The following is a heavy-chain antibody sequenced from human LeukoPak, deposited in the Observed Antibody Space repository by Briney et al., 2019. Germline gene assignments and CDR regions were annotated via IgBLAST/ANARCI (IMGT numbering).Heavy chain of an antibody. Sequence: SETLSLTCTVSGGSISNYYWSWIRQPPGKGLEWIGYIYYSGSTTYNPSLESRVTISVDTSKNQFSLKLTSVTAAETAVYYCAREGRYRYGYNEYHSYMDIWGKGTTVTVSS. J-gene: IGHJ6*03. V-gene: IGHV4-59*01. CDR1: GGSISNYY. CDR2: IYYSGST. D-gene: IGHD5-18*01. CDR3: AREGRYRYGYNEYHSYMDI.